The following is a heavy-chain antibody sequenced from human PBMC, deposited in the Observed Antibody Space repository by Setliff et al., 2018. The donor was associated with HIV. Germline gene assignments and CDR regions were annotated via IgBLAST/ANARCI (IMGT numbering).Heavy chain of an antibody. D-gene: IGHD3-22*01. J-gene: IGHJ3*02. CDR1: GYTFTAYG. V-gene: IGHV1-18*04. Sequence: SVKVSCKASGYTFTAYGITWVRQAPGQGLEWMGWMSAYSGDTKYAQKIQGRVNMTRDTSTDTAYVELRSLRFDDTALYYCVRGYYYDKTGYGTFDIWGQGTVVTVS. CDR2: MSAYSGDT. CDR3: VRGYYYDKTGYGTFDI.